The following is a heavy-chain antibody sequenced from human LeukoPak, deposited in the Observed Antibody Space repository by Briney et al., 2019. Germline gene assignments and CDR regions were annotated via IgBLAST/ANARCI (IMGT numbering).Heavy chain of an antibody. D-gene: IGHD6-13*01. CDR1: GFNFANYW. J-gene: IGHJ6*03. Sequence: GESLKISCKTSGFNFANYWIGWVRQMPEKGLEWMGLIYPGDSDTRYSPSFQGQVTISADKSISTAYLQWSSLKASDTAIYYCAKQSDMAAAGTMDVWGKGTTVTVSS. CDR3: AKQSDMAAAGTMDV. V-gene: IGHV5-51*01. CDR2: IYPGDSDT.